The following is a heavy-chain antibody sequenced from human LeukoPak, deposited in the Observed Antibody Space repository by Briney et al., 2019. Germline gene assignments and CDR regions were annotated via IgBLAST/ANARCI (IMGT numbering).Heavy chain of an antibody. Sequence: GSLRLFRAISWVTGRRKYINWVRPAPGEGLEWVSVIYSGGSTYYADSVKGRFTISGDNSKNTLYLQMNNLRAEDTAVYYCARGLGDLDYWGQGTLVTVSS. CDR3: ARGLGDLDY. V-gene: IGHV3-53*01. CDR1: WVTGRRKY. D-gene: IGHD3-16*01. CDR2: IYSGGST. J-gene: IGHJ4*02.